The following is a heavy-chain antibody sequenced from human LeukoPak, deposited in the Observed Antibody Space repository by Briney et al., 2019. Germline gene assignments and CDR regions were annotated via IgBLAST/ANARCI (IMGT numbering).Heavy chain of an antibody. CDR1: GYTFTSYY. CDR2: INPSGGST. V-gene: IGHV1-46*01. D-gene: IGHD1-26*01. CDR3: AKERWEPPYYYFGMDV. J-gene: IGHJ6*02. Sequence: VASVTVSCTASGYTFTSYYMHWVRQAPGQGLEWMGIINPSGGSTSYAQKFQGRVTFTADESTTIFYMELNSLRSDDTAVYYCAKERWEPPYYYFGMDVWGQGTTVTVSS.